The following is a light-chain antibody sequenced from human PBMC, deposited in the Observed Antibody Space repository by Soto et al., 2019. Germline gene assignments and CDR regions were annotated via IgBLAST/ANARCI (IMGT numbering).Light chain of an antibody. J-gene: IGLJ2*01. CDR1: SSEVGGYNY. Sequence: QSALTQPPSASGSPGQSVTISVTGTSSEVGGYNYVSWYQQHPGKAPKLMSYEVSKRPSGVPDRFSGSKSGNTASLTVSGLQAEDEADYYCSSYAGSNNLVFGGGTKLTVL. CDR3: SSYAGSNNLV. V-gene: IGLV2-8*01. CDR2: EVS.